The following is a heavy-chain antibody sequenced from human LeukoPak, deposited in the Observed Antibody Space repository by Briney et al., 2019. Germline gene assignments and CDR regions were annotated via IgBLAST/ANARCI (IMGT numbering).Heavy chain of an antibody. CDR1: GLSLSTYA. J-gene: IGHJ4*02. V-gene: IGHV3-64D*09. Sequence: GGSVRLSCSGSGLSLSTYAMHWVRQAPGKGLEYVSAIATDGGGTYYADSVKGRFTISRDKSKNTLYLQMRSLRAEDTAVYYCMTRDTSGYWGQGTLVTVSS. D-gene: IGHD3-10*01. CDR3: MTRDTSGY. CDR2: IATDGGGT.